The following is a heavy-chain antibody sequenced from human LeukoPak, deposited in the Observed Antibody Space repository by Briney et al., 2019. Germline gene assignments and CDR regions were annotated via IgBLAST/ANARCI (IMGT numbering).Heavy chain of an antibody. D-gene: IGHD5-24*01. V-gene: IGHV4-59*01. J-gene: IGHJ6*02. CDR1: GGSISTYQ. CDR3: VSFRDGYYYYYGMDV. Sequence: SETLSLTCSVTGGSISTYQWTWIRQSPGKGLEWIGYIYNSGNTNYSHSLKGRVTISLDTSRNQFSLKLSPVTAADTAVYYCVSFRDGYYYYYGMDVWGQGTTVSVSS. CDR2: IYNSGNT.